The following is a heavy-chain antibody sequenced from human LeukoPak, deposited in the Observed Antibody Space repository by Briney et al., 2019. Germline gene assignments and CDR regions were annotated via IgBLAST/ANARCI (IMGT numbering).Heavy chain of an antibody. D-gene: IGHD2-2*02. V-gene: IGHV4-34*01. CDR2: INYSGST. CDR3: ARLFRRGVVPAAIRGFDY. J-gene: IGHJ4*02. Sequence: KTSETLSLTCAVYGGSFSGYYWSWIRQPPGKGLEWIGEINYSGSTNYSPSLKSRVTISVDTSKNQFSLKLSSVTAADTAVYYCARLFRRGVVPAAIRGFDYWGQGTLVTVSS. CDR1: GGSFSGYY.